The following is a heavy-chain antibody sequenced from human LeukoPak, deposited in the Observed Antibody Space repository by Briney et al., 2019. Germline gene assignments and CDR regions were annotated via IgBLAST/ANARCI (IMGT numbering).Heavy chain of an antibody. CDR1: GVSFDDYY. CDR2: INHSGYT. CDR3: TRMTTGHDY. D-gene: IGHD4-17*01. J-gene: IGHJ4*02. V-gene: IGHV4-34*01. Sequence: SETLSLTCAVSGVSFDDYYWSWVRQTPGKGLEWIGEINHSGYTNDSPSLKSRVTLSIDTSRKQFSLNLRSVTVADAGIYYCTRMTTGHDYWGQGTLVTVSS.